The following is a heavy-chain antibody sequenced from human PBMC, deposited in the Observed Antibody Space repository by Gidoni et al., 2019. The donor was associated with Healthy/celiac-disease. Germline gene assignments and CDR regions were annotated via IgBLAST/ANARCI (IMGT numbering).Heavy chain of an antibody. CDR2: IWYDGSNK. J-gene: IGHJ4*02. D-gene: IGHD6-19*01. CDR1: GFTFSSYG. CDR3: ARSVYSSGGYYFDY. V-gene: IGHV3-33*01. Sequence: GGGVVQPGRSLRLSCAASGFTFSSYGMHWVRQAPGKGLEWVAVIWYDGSNKYYADPVKGRFTISRDNSKNTLYLQMNSLRAEDTAVYYCARSVYSSGGYYFDYWGQGTLVTVSS.